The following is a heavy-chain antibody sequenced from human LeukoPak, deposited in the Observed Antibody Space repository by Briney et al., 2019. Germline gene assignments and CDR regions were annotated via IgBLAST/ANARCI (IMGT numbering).Heavy chain of an antibody. CDR1: GGSISSYY. CDR2: IYYSGST. D-gene: IGHD3-9*01. CDR3: ARVKGTYYDILTGPMYPFDY. J-gene: IGHJ4*02. V-gene: IGHV4-59*08. Sequence: SETLSLTCTVSGGSISSYYWSWIRQPPGKGLEWIGYIYYSGSTNYNPSLKSRVTISVDTSKNQFSLKLSSVTAADTAVYYCARVKGTYYDILTGPMYPFDYWGQGTLVTVSS.